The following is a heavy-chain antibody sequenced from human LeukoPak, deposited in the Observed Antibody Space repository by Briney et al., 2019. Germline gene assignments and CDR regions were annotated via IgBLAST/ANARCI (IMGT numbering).Heavy chain of an antibody. D-gene: IGHD1-26*01. J-gene: IGHJ4*02. CDR1: GFTFSSYA. V-gene: IGHV3-23*01. CDR3: AKDPIPYSGSSAFDY. CDR2: ISGSGGST. Sequence: GGSLRLSCAASGFTFSSYAMGWVRQAPGKGLGWVSAISGSGGSTYYADSVKGRFTISRDNSKNTLYLQMNSLRAEDTAVYYCAKDPIPYSGSSAFDYWGQGTLVTVSS.